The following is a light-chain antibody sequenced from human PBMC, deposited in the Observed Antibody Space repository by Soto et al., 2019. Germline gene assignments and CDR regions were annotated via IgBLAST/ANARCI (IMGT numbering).Light chain of an antibody. CDR2: GAS. V-gene: IGKV3-20*01. CDR1: QSVSSSY. CDR3: QQYGSSPRGIT. J-gene: IGKJ3*01. Sequence: EIVLTQSPGTLSLSPGERATLSCRASQSVSSSYLAWYQQKPGQAPRLLIYGASSRATGIPDRFSGSGAGTDFTRTISRREPEDFAVYYCQQYGSSPRGITFGPGTKVDIK.